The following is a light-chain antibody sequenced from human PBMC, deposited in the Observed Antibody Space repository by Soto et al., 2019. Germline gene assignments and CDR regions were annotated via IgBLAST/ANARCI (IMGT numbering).Light chain of an antibody. CDR2: EVR. J-gene: IGLJ1*01. V-gene: IGLV2-23*02. Sequence: QSVLTQPASVSGSPGQPLSISCTGASSDVGRYDLVSWYQQHPGKAPKLIIYEVRKRPSGVSHRFSGSRSANTASLTISGLQAEDEADYYCCSYAGSDYFFGTGTKLTVL. CDR3: CSYAGSDYF. CDR1: SSDVGRYDL.